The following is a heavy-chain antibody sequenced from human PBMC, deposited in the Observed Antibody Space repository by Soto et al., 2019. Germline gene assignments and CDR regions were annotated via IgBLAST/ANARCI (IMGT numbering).Heavy chain of an antibody. CDR1: GFTFSSYE. D-gene: IGHD3-22*01. CDR2: ISSTGDIK. J-gene: IGHJ2*01. Sequence: EVQLVESGGGLVQPGGSLRLSCAASGFTFSSYEMTWVRQAPGKGLEWVSYISSTGDIKKYADSMQGRFTISRDNAKNLLYLHINSLRAEDTAVYYCARNGHYDVRGSSHWYFDLWGRGTLVTVSS. V-gene: IGHV3-48*03. CDR3: ARNGHYDVRGSSHWYFDL.